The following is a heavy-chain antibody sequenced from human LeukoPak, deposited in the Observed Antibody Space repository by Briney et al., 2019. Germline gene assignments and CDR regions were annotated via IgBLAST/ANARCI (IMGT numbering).Heavy chain of an antibody. J-gene: IGHJ4*02. D-gene: IGHD1-26*01. CDR2: ISSSSSYI. CDR1: GFTFSSYS. V-gene: IGHV3-21*01. CDR3: ARDYDGSYYPDY. Sequence: NPGGSLRLSCAASGFTFSSYSMNWVRQAPGKGLEWVSSISSSSSYIYYADSVKGRFTISRDNAKNSLYLQMNSLRAEDTAVYYCARDYDGSYYPDYWGQGTLVTVSS.